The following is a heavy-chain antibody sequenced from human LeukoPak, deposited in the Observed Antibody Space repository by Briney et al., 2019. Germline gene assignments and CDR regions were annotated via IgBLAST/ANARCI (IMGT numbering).Heavy chain of an antibody. Sequence: PWGSLRLSCAASGFTFTKYWMSWVRQAPGKRLECVASINQDESVKRYVDSAKGRFTISRDNTQNSVHLEMNSLTAEDTALYYCARDLWAQQEGDGFDIWGQGTMVTVSS. J-gene: IGHJ3*02. V-gene: IGHV3-7*03. D-gene: IGHD6-13*01. CDR1: GFTFTKYW. CDR2: INQDESVK. CDR3: ARDLWAQQEGDGFDI.